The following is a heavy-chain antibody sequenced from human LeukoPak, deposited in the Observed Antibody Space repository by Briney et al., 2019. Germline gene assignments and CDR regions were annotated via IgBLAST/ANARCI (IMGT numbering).Heavy chain of an antibody. Sequence: GESLKISCKGSGYSFTSYWIGWVRQMPGKGLEWMGIIYPGDSDTRYSPSFQGQVTISADKSISTAYLQWSSLKASDTAMYYCARHVIVVVPAAMNYYYYYMDVWGKGTTVTVSS. V-gene: IGHV5-51*01. CDR3: ARHVIVVVPAAMNYYYYYMDV. J-gene: IGHJ6*03. CDR1: GYSFTSYW. D-gene: IGHD2-2*01. CDR2: IYPGDSDT.